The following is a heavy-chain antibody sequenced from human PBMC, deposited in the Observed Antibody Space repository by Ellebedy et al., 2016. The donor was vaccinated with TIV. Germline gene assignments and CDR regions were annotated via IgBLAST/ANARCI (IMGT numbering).Heavy chain of an antibody. Sequence: GGSLRLSXTASGFTFGDYAMSWFRQAPGKGLEWVGFIRSKAYGGTTEYAASVKGRFTISRDDSKSIAYLQMNSLKTEDTAVYYCTRKYSSSSRATYYYYYMDVWGKGTTVTVSS. CDR2: IRSKAYGGTT. D-gene: IGHD6-6*01. CDR3: TRKYSSSSRATYYYYYMDV. J-gene: IGHJ6*03. V-gene: IGHV3-49*03. CDR1: GFTFGDYA.